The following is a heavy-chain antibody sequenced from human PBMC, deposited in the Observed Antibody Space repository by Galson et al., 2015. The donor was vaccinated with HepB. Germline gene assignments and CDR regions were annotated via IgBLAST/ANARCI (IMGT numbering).Heavy chain of an antibody. J-gene: IGHJ6*02. V-gene: IGHV3-48*04. CDR1: EFTFSSYS. CDR2: ISSDSSSI. Sequence: SLRLSCAASEFTFSSYSMNWVRQTPGKGLEWVSYISSDSSSIYYADSVGGRFTISRDNAENSLWLQMNSLRADDTAIYYCTRDRGGSGSYLSKFYDMDVWGQGTTVTVSS. D-gene: IGHD3-10*01. CDR3: TRDRGGSGSYLSKFYDMDV.